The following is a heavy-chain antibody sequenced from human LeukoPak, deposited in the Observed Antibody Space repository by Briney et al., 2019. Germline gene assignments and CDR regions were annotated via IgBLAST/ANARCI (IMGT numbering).Heavy chain of an antibody. V-gene: IGHV4-30-2*01. CDR3: ASARVDGRAYYFDY. J-gene: IGHJ4*02. CDR1: GGSISSGGYS. D-gene: IGHD1-26*01. Sequence: SETLSLTCAVFGGSISSGGYSWSWIRQPPGKGLEWIGYIYHSGSTYYNLSLKSRVTISVDRSKNQFSLKLSSVTAADTAVYYCASARVDGRAYYFDYWGQGTLVTVSS. CDR2: IYHSGST.